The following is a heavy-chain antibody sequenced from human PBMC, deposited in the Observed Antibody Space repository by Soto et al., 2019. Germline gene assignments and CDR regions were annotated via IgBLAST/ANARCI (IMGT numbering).Heavy chain of an antibody. D-gene: IGHD2-15*01. V-gene: IGHV1-69*13. CDR3: ARESRYCSGGSCYFLPGIDY. CDR2: IIPIFGTA. CDR1: GGTFCIYV. J-gene: IGHJ4*02. Sequence: GASVKVSCKASGGTFCIYVISGVRQAPGQGLEWMGGIIPIFGTANYAQKFQGRVTITADESTSTAYMELSSLRSEGTAVYYCARESRYCSGGSCYFLPGIDYWGQGTLVTVSS.